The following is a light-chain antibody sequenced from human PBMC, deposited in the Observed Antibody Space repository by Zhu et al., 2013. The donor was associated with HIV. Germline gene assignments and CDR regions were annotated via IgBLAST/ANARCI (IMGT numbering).Light chain of an antibody. Sequence: QTVVTQEPSLTVSPGGTVTLTCASTTGAVTSDYYPNWFQQKPGQAPRALIYNTNKKHSWTPARFSGSLLGDKAALTLSGVQPEDEAEYYCLLYYTATHVIFGGGTKLTVL. CDR3: LLYYTATHVI. V-gene: IGLV7-43*01. CDR1: TGAVTSDYY. J-gene: IGLJ2*01. CDR2: NTN.